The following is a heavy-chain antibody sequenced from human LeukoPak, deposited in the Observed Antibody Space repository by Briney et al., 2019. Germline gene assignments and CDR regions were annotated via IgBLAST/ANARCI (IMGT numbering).Heavy chain of an antibody. V-gene: IGHV1-18*01. J-gene: IGHJ6*03. CDR2: ISAYNGNT. CDR3: ARDAAGSSSWYDYYYMDV. Sequence: ASVKVSCKASGYTFTSYGISWVRQAPGQGLEWMGWISAYNGNTNYAQKLQGRVTMTTDISTSTAYMELRSLRSDDTAVYYCARDAAGSSSWYDYYYMDVWGKGTTVTVSS. CDR1: GYTFTSYG. D-gene: IGHD6-13*01.